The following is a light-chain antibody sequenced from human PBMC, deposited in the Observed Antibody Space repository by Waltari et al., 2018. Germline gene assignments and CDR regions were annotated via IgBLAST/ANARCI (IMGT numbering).Light chain of an antibody. CDR2: SDG. CDR1: SSNVGTNT. Sequence: QSVVTQPPSVSGTPGQRVTVSCSGSSSNVGTNTVNWYRQLPGTAPQLLIYSDGLRPSGVPDRFSASKSGTSASLAISGLHSEDEAEYDCAAWDDTLNAVLFGGGTKLTVL. J-gene: IGLJ2*01. CDR3: AAWDDTLNAVL. V-gene: IGLV1-44*01.